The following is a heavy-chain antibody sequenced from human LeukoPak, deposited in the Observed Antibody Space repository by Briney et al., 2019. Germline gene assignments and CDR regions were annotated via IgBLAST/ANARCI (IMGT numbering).Heavy chain of an antibody. CDR1: GFSFSNFW. CDR2: ISPDGSET. J-gene: IGHJ4*02. CDR3: ARDMWGSFDY. Sequence: GGSLRLSCAASGFSFSNFWMLWGRQAPGEGLVWVSRISPDGSETTYADSVKGRFTISRDNAKNTLYLQLSSLRAEDTAVYYCARDMWGSFDYWGQGALVTVSS. V-gene: IGHV3-74*01. D-gene: IGHD7-27*01.